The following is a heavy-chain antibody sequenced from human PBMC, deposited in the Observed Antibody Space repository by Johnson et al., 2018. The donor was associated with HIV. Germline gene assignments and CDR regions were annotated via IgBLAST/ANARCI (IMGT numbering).Heavy chain of an antibody. J-gene: IGHJ3*02. CDR1: GFTFTTYS. D-gene: IGHD6-19*01. Sequence: QVQLVESGGGVVQPGRSPRLSCAASGFTFTTYSMHWVRQAPGTGLEWVAVISYDGSNKYYADSVKGRFTISRDNSKNTLYLQMNSLRAEDTAVYYCTTDPGAGWLENAFDIWGQGTMVTVSS. CDR2: ISYDGSNK. CDR3: TTDPGAGWLENAFDI. V-gene: IGHV3-30*04.